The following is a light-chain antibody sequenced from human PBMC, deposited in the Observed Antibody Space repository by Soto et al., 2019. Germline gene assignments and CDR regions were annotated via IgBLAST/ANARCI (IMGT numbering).Light chain of an antibody. CDR1: QSVSSSY. Sequence: EIVLTQSPDTLSLSPGERATLYCRSSQSVSSSYLAWYQQKPGQAPRLLIYGASSRATGIPDRFSGSGSGTDFTLTISRLEPEDFAVYYCHQYGSSAWTFGQGTKVDIK. J-gene: IGKJ1*01. V-gene: IGKV3-20*01. CDR3: HQYGSSAWT. CDR2: GAS.